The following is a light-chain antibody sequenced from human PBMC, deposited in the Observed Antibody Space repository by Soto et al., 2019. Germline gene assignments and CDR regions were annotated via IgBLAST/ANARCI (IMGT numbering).Light chain of an antibody. CDR3: QQRSNWPIT. CDR1: QSVSSY. V-gene: IGKV3-11*01. CDR2: DAS. J-gene: IGKJ5*01. Sequence: EIVWTQSPATLSLSPGERATPSCRTSQSVSSYFPWYQQKPGRAPRLLIYDASNRATGIPARFIGSGSGTDFTLTISSLEPEDFAVYYCQQRSNWPITFGQGTRLEIK.